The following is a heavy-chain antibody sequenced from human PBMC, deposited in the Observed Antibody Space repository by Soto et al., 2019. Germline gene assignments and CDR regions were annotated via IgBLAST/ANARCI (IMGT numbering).Heavy chain of an antibody. V-gene: IGHV3-23*01. Sequence: GGSLSLSCAASGFTFFAYAMTWVRQAPGKGLEWVSVIGGRGNSAYYADSVQGRFTISRDNSKNTLSLQMSSLTADDTAIYYCVREGRGSFDFWGRGTMVTVSS. CDR3: VREGRGSFDF. CDR2: IGGRGNSA. J-gene: IGHJ3*01. CDR1: GFTFFAYA. D-gene: IGHD5-12*01.